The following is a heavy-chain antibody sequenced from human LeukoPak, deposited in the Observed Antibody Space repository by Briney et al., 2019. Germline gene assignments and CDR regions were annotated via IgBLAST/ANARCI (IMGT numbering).Heavy chain of an antibody. CDR1: GGTFSSYA. J-gene: IGHJ4*02. V-gene: IGHV1-69*04. CDR3: ARLIMAHDSAFDY. CDR2: VIPIFGIA. D-gene: IGHD4/OR15-4a*01. Sequence: SVKVSCKASGGTFSSYAISWVRQAPGQGLEWMGRVIPIFGIANYAQKFQGRVTITADKSTSTAYMELSSLRSEDTAVYYCARLIMAHDSAFDYWGQGTLVTVSS.